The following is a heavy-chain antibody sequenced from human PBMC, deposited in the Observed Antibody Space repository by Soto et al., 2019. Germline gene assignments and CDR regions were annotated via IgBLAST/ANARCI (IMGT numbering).Heavy chain of an antibody. J-gene: IGHJ4*02. CDR3: ARSYLSGIAADFDY. V-gene: IGHV3-13*01. CDR1: GFTFSSYD. Sequence: GGSLRLSCAASGFTFSSYDMHWVRQAPGKGLEWVSAIGTAGDTYYPGSVKGRFTISRENAKNSLYLQMNSLRAEDTAVYYCARSYLSGIAADFDYWGQGTLVTVSS. CDR2: IGTAGDT. D-gene: IGHD6-13*01.